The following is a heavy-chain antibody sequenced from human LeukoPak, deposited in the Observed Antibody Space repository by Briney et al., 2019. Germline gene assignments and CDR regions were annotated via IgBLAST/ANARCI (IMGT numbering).Heavy chain of an antibody. D-gene: IGHD3-9*01. CDR2: IDPSDSYT. CDR3: ARPLRYFDWSSGY. CDR1: GYSFTSYW. J-gene: IGHJ4*02. V-gene: IGHV5-10-1*01. Sequence: GESLKISCKGSGYSFTSYWIRWVRQMPGKGLEWMGRIDPSDSYTNYSPSFQGHVTISADKSISTAYLQWSSLKASDTAMYYCARPLRYFDWSSGYWGQGTLVTVSS.